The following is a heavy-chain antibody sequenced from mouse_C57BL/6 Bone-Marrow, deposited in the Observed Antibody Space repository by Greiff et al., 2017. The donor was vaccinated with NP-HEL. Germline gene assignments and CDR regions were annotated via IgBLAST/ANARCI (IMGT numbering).Heavy chain of an antibody. V-gene: IGHV1-82*01. J-gene: IGHJ3*01. Sequence: VQLVASGPELVKPGASVKISCKASGYAFSSSWMNWVKQRPGKGLEWIGRIYPGDGDTNYNGKFKGKATLTADKSSSTAYMQLSSLTSEDSAVYFCARRGFAYWGQGTLVTVSA. CDR3: ARRGFAY. CDR2: IYPGDGDT. CDR1: GYAFSSSW.